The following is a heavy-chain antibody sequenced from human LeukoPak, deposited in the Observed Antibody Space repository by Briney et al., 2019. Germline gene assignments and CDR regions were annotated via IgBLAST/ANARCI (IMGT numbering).Heavy chain of an antibody. CDR3: ARDHEGSPFWRDAFDI. J-gene: IGHJ3*02. D-gene: IGHD3-3*01. V-gene: IGHV1-18*04. CDR1: GYTLSSYG. Sequence: GASVKVSCKAFGYTLSSYGISWLRQAPGQGLEWIGRISGYNYKTKYAQTFQGRVAMTIDTSTKTVSMELRILRSDDTAVYYCARDHEGSPFWRDAFDIWGQGTMVTVSS. CDR2: ISGYNYKT.